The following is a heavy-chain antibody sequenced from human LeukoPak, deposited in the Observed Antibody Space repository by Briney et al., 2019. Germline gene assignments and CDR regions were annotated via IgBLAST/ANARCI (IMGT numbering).Heavy chain of an antibody. CDR2: IKQDGSEK. CDR3: ARVGCSGGSCYSKALDI. Sequence: GGSLRLSCAASGFTFSSYWMSWVRQAPGKGLEWVANIKQDGSEKYYVDSVKGRFTISRDNAKNSLYLQMNSLRAEDTAVYYCARVGCSGGSCYSKALDIWGQGTMVTVSS. V-gene: IGHV3-7*01. CDR1: GFTFSSYW. D-gene: IGHD2-15*01. J-gene: IGHJ3*02.